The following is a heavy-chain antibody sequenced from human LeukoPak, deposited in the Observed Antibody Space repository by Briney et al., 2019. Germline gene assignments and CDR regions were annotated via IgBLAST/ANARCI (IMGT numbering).Heavy chain of an antibody. Sequence: GGSLRLSRAASGFTFSSYDMHWVRQATGKGLEWVSAIGTAGDTYYPGSVKGRFTISRENAKNSLYLQMNSLRAGDTAVYYCARGHVALDAFDIWGQGTMVTVSS. V-gene: IGHV3-13*01. CDR3: ARGHVALDAFDI. J-gene: IGHJ3*02. D-gene: IGHD5-12*01. CDR1: GFTFSSYD. CDR2: IGTAGDT.